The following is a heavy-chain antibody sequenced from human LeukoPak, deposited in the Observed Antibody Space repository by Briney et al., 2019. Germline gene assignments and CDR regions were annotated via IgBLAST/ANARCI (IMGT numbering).Heavy chain of an antibody. D-gene: IGHD3-22*01. V-gene: IGHV3-74*01. CDR2: INRDGRST. Sequence: GGSLRLSCAASGFTFSSYWMRWVRQAPGKGLVWVSRINRDGRSTSYADSVKGRFTISRDNAKNTLYLQMNSLRAEDTAVYYCVRDSSGYYDYWGQGTLVTVSS. CDR3: VRDSSGYYDY. CDR1: GFTFSSYW. J-gene: IGHJ4*02.